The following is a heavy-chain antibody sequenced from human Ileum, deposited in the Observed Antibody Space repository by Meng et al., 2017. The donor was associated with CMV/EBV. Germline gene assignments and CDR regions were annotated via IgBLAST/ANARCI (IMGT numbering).Heavy chain of an antibody. CDR1: GFTFSSYS. J-gene: IGHJ4*02. CDR3: ASPSKWLQSDFDY. CDR2: ISSSSSYI. V-gene: IGHV3-21*01. Sequence: GESLKISCAASGFTFSSYSMNWVRQAPGKGLEWVSSISSSSSYIYYADSVKGRFTISRDNAKNSLYLQMNSLRAEDTAVYYCASPSKWLQSDFDYWGQGTLVTVSS. D-gene: IGHD5-24*01.